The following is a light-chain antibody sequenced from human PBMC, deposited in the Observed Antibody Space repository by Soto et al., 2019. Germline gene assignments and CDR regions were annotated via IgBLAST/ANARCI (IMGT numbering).Light chain of an antibody. CDR1: QSVDTAY. CDR3: HHCNVSPYP. V-gene: IGKV3-20*01. CDR2: GAF. Sequence: EIVLTQSPGTLSLSPGERATLSCRASQSVDTAYLGWDQQKPGRAPRLLIYGAFNRATGIPDRFSGSGSGKDFNLTINRLEPEDVAVYYCHHCNVSPYPFGQGTNLEIK. J-gene: IGKJ2*01.